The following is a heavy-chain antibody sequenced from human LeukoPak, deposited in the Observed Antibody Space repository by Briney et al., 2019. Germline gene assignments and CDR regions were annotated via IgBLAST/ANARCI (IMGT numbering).Heavy chain of an antibody. V-gene: IGHV4-39*07. D-gene: IGHD6-13*01. CDR1: GGSISSSSYY. CDR3: ARIKGLHSSPTHYYYMDV. Sequence: SETLSLTCTVSGGSISSSSYYWGWIRQPPGKGLEWIGSIYYSGSTYYNPSLKSRVTISVDTSKNQFSLKLSSVTVADTAVYYCARIKGLHSSPTHYYYMDVWGKGTTVTVSS. J-gene: IGHJ6*03. CDR2: IYYSGST.